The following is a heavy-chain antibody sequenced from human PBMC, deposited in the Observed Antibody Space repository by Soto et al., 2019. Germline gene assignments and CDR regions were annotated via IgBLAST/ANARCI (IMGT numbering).Heavy chain of an antibody. Sequence: PSQTLSLTCAISGDSVSSNSAAWNWIRQSPSRGLEWLGRTYYRSKWYNDYAVSVKSRITINPDTSKNQFSLQLNSVTPEDTAVYYCAREGMGSSGWYAVELYYHYYYGMDVWGQGTTVTVSS. CDR2: TYYRSKWYN. D-gene: IGHD6-19*01. V-gene: IGHV6-1*01. CDR3: AREGMGSSGWYAVELYYHYYYGMDV. J-gene: IGHJ6*02. CDR1: GDSVSSNSAA.